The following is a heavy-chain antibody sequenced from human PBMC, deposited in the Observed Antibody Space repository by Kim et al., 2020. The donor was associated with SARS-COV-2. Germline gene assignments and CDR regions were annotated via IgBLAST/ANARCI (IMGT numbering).Heavy chain of an antibody. CDR3: ARGPNYSPFDY. J-gene: IGHJ4*02. Sequence: GGSLRLSCTASGFTFSSYEMNWVRQAPGKGLEWVSYIIGSGTTIYYADSVRGRFTISRDNDKNSLFLQMNSLRAADTAFYYCARGPNYSPFDYWGQGTLVTVSS. CDR2: IIGSGTTI. D-gene: IGHD4-4*01. V-gene: IGHV3-48*03. CDR1: GFTFSSYE.